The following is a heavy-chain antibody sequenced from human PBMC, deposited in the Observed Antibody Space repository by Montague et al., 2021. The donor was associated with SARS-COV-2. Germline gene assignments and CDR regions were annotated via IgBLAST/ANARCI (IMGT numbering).Heavy chain of an antibody. CDR1: GFTFSNYA. V-gene: IGHV3-23*03. J-gene: IGHJ3*01. CDR2: IYGGGTYI. Sequence: SLSLSCAVSGFTFSNYAMSWVRQAPGKGLEWVSFIYGGGTYIYYADSVKGRFTISRDDSENALYLQMSSLRAEDTAVYYCARGPVSDAFDVWGQGTMVTVSS. D-gene: IGHD1-14*01. CDR3: ARGPVSDAFDV.